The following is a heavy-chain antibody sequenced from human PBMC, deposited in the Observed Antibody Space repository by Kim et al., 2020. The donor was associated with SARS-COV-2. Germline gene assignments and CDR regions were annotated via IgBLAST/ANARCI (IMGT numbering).Heavy chain of an antibody. V-gene: IGHV3-21*05. J-gene: IGHJ4*02. CDR3: ARQAGTSASDY. CDR2: ISGDSSDI. Sequence: GGSLRLSCASSGFTFSDFSINWVRRAPGKGLEWVSHISGDSSDIYYADSVKGRFTISRDNVQNSLHLQMNRLRVEDTAVYYCARQAGTSASDYWGQGTLAT. D-gene: IGHD6-19*01. CDR1: GFTFSDFS.